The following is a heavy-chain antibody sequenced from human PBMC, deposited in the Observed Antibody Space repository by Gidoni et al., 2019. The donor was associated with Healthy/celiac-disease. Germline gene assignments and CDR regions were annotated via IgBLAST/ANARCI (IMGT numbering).Heavy chain of an antibody. CDR3: AIVVVPAAIGTDY. Sequence: QVQLQQWGAGLLKPSETLSLTCAVYGGSFSGYYWSWIRQPPGKGLEWIGEINHSGSTNYNPSLKSRVTISVDTSKNQFSLKLSSVTAADTAVYYCAIVVVPAAIGTDYWGQGTLVTVSS. CDR2: INHSGST. CDR1: GGSFSGYY. V-gene: IGHV4-34*01. J-gene: IGHJ4*02. D-gene: IGHD2-2*02.